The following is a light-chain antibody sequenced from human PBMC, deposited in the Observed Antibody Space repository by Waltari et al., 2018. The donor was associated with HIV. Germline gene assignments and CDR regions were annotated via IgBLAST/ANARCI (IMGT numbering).Light chain of an antibody. J-gene: IGLJ2*01. Sequence: QSALTQPASVSGSPGQSITISCTGTSSDVGGYNYVSWYQQHPGKAHKLMIYEVSNRPSGVSKRFSGSKSGNTASLTISGLQAEDEADYYCSSYTRSSTLVFGGGTKLTVL. CDR1: SSDVGGYNY. CDR2: EVS. CDR3: SSYTRSSTLV. V-gene: IGLV2-14*01.